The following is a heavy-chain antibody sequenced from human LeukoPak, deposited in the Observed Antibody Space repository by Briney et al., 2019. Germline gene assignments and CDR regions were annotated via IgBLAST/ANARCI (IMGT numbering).Heavy chain of an antibody. CDR1: GYIFTHYW. V-gene: IGHV5-51*01. J-gene: IGHJ4*02. D-gene: IGHD3-10*01. CDR3: ARQSRDGSKTRSYYFDY. CDR2: IYPADSDT. Sequence: RGESLKISCQVSGYIFTHYWIGWVRQMPGNGLESMGIIYPADSDTTYSPSFQGQVTISADKSISTVYLQWGSLKASDTAMYYCARQSRDGSKTRSYYFDYWGQGTLVTVSS.